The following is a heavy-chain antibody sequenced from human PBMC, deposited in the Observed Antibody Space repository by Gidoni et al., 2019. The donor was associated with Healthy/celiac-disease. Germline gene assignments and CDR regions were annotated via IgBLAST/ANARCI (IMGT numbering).Heavy chain of an antibody. D-gene: IGHD3-9*01. CDR2: IYHGDSDT. CDR3: ARLGGYYDILTGYYSNGFDP. V-gene: IGHV5-51*01. CDR1: GYSFTSYC. Sequence: EVQLVQSGAELKTPGESLKISCKCSGYSFTSYCIGWVRQMPGKGLDWMGIIYHGDSDTRYSPSFQGQVTISADKSISTAYLQWRSLKASDNAMYYCARLGGYYDILTGYYSNGFDPWGQGTLVTVSS. J-gene: IGHJ5*02.